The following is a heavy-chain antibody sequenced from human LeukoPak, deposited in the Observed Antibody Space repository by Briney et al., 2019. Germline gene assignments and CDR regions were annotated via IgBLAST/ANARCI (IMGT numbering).Heavy chain of an antibody. CDR3: AREKGHSGSFLRWYGYFDY. Sequence: ASVKVSCKASGGTFSSYAISWVRQAPGQGLEWMGGIIPIFGTANYAQKFQGRVTITADESTSTAYMELSSLRSEDTAVYYCAREKGHSGSFLRWYGYFDYWGQGTLVTVSS. CDR1: GGTFSSYA. CDR2: IIPIFGTA. D-gene: IGHD6-13*01. J-gene: IGHJ4*02. V-gene: IGHV1-69*13.